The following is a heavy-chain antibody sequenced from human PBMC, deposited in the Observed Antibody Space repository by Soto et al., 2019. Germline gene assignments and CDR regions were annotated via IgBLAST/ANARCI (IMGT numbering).Heavy chain of an antibody. J-gene: IGHJ6*02. V-gene: IGHV1-3*01. CDR1: GYTFTSYA. CDR3: ARDRRYYGSGSNERPRHYYYYGMDV. D-gene: IGHD3-10*01. CDR2: INAGNGNT. Sequence: ASVKVSCKASGYTFTSYAMHWVRQAPGQRLEWMGWINAGNGNTKYSQKFQGRVTITRDTSASTAYMELSSLRSEDTAVYYCARDRRYYGSGSNERPRHYYYYGMDVWGQGTTVTVSS.